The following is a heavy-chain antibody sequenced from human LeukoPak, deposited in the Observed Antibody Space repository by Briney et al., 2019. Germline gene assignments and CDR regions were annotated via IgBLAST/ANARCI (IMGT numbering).Heavy chain of an antibody. D-gene: IGHD6-13*01. CDR2: INHSGST. V-gene: IGHV4-34*01. J-gene: IGHJ4*02. Sequence: SETLSLTCAVYDGSISGYYWSWILQPPGKGLEWIGEINHSGSTNYNPSLKSRVTISVDTSKNQFSLKLSSVTAADTAVYYCARGLIAAAGIGYWGQGTLVTVSS. CDR3: ARGLIAAAGIGY. CDR1: DGSISGYY.